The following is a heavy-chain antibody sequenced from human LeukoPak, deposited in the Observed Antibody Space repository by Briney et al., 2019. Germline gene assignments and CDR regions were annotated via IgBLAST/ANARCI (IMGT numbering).Heavy chain of an antibody. CDR1: GYTFTSYY. CDR3: ARGGRIAARPEFGY. J-gene: IGHJ4*02. V-gene: IGHV1-46*01. Sequence: ASVTVSCKASGYTFTSYYMHWLRQAPGQGLEWIGIINPSGGSTSHGQKFQGRVTMTRDMSTSAVYMELSSLRSEDTAVYYCARGGRIAARPEFGYWGQGTLVTVSS. D-gene: IGHD6-6*01. CDR2: INPSGGST.